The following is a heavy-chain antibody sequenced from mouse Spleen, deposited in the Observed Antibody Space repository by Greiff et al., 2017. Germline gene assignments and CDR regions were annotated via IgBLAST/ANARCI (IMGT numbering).Heavy chain of an antibody. CDR3: ASYYYGSSQYYFDY. CDR2: ISYDGSN. Sequence: ESGPGLVKPSQSLSLTCSVTGYSITSGYSWNWIRQFPGNKLEWMGYISYDGSNNYNPSLKNRISITRDTSKNQFFLKLNSVTTEDTATYYCASYYYGSSQYYFDYWGQGTTLTVSS. V-gene: IGHV3-6*01. J-gene: IGHJ2*01. D-gene: IGHD1-1*01. CDR1: GYSITSGYS.